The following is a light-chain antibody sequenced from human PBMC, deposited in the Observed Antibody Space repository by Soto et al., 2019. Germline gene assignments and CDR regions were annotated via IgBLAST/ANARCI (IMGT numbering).Light chain of an antibody. Sequence: QSVQTQPASVSGSPGQSITISCTGTSTDVGSYALVSWYQHHPGKAPKLIIYEGSKRPSGVSNRFSGSKSGNTASLTISGLQAENEADYYCCSYAGSTTWLFGGGTKLTVL. J-gene: IGLJ3*02. CDR2: EGS. CDR1: STDVGSYAL. CDR3: CSYAGSTTWL. V-gene: IGLV2-23*01.